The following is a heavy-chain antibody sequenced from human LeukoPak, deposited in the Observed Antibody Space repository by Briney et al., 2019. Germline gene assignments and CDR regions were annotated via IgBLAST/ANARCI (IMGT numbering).Heavy chain of an antibody. V-gene: IGHV1-8*01. CDR2: MNPNSGNT. J-gene: IGHJ5*02. Sequence: ASVKVSCKASGYTFTNYDINWVRQATGQGLEWMGWMNPNSGNTGYAQKFQGRVTMTRNTFISTAYMELSSLRSEDTAVYYCARGPYCSSFSCPYWFDPWGQGTPVTVSS. D-gene: IGHD2-2*01. CDR3: ARGPYCSSFSCPYWFDP. CDR1: GYTFTNYD.